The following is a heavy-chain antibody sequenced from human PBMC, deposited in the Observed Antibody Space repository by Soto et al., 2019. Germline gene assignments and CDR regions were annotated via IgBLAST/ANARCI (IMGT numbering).Heavy chain of an antibody. CDR1: GFTFSSYG. Sequence: GGSLRLSCAASGFTFSSYGMHWVRQAPGKGLEWVAVISYDGSNKYYADSVKGRFTISRDNSKNTLYLQVNSLRAEDTAVYYCAKGTSMIVAVDAFDIWGQGTMVTVSS. V-gene: IGHV3-30*18. D-gene: IGHD3-22*01. CDR2: ISYDGSNK. CDR3: AKGTSMIVAVDAFDI. J-gene: IGHJ3*02.